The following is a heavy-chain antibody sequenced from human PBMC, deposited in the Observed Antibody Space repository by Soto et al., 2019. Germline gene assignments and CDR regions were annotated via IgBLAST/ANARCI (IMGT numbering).Heavy chain of an antibody. CDR2: IYHSGST. Sequence: QVQLQESGPGLVKPSGTLSLTCAVSGGSISSSNWWSWVRQPPGKGLEWIGEIYHSGSTNYNPSLKSRVTISVDKSKNQFSLKLSSVTAADTAVYYCSSSGSYYTGGDNWFDPWGQGTLVTVSS. CDR3: SSSGSYYTGGDNWFDP. D-gene: IGHD1-26*01. CDR1: GGSISSSNW. V-gene: IGHV4-4*02. J-gene: IGHJ5*02.